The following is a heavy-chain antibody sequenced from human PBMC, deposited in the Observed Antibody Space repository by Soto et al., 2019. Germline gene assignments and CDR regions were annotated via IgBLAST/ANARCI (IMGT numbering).Heavy chain of an antibody. CDR1: GFTFTSYS. J-gene: IGHJ5*02. D-gene: IGHD3-16*01. V-gene: IGHV3-48*02. Sequence: GVSLRLSCAASGFTFTSYSMNWVRQSPGQGREWVSYITSKSTTIKYADSVKGRFTVSRDNAKNSLYLQLNSLRDENTAVYYCAREMGACSDSSCYPGPYDSWGQGTMVTVSS. CDR2: ITSKSTTI. CDR3: AREMGACSDSSCYPGPYDS.